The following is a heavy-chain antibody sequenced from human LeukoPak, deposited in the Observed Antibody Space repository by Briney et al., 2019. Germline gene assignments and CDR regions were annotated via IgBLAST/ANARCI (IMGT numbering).Heavy chain of an antibody. V-gene: IGHV4-39*07. D-gene: IGHD3/OR15-3a*01. CDR2: IYYTGST. Sequence: ETLSLTCTVSGDSTNSNNDYWGWIRQPPGKGLEWIVSIYYTGSTYYNPSLKSRVSIALDTSKNQFSLRVRSVTAADTAVYYCARAPILIFGLNYHYLDVWGRGTTVTVSS. CDR3: ARAPILIFGLNYHYLDV. J-gene: IGHJ6*03. CDR1: GDSTNSNNDY.